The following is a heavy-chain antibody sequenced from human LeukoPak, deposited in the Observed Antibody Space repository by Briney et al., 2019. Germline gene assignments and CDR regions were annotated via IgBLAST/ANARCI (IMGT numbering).Heavy chain of an antibody. Sequence: SVKVSCKASGGTFSSYAISWVRQAPGQGLEWMGRIIPILGIANYAQKFQGRVTITADKSTSTAYMELSSPRSEDTAMYYCASYSSSGPEYFQHWGQGTLVTVSS. V-gene: IGHV1-69*04. CDR3: ASYSSSGPEYFQH. D-gene: IGHD6-25*01. CDR2: IIPILGIA. CDR1: GGTFSSYA. J-gene: IGHJ1*01.